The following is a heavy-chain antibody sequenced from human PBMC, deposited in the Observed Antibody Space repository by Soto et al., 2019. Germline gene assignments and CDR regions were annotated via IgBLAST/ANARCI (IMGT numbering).Heavy chain of an antibody. J-gene: IGHJ4*02. Sequence: ASVKVSCKASGYAFSFGFSWVRQAPGQGLEWMGWISASDGSTNSASKFRGRISMTTDTSTHTAYLDLLSLTSDDTAMYFCATYYFGSGSYYRFDNWGQGTRVTVSS. V-gene: IGHV1-18*01. CDR2: ISASDGST. CDR1: GYAFSFG. D-gene: IGHD3-10*01. CDR3: ATYYFGSGSYYRFDN.